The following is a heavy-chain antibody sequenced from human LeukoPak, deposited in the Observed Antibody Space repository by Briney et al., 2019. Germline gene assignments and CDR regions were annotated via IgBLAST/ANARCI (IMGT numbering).Heavy chain of an antibody. J-gene: IGHJ4*02. CDR3: ARVRFADERAWAY. CDR2: ITPKSGDT. V-gene: IGHV1-2*02. D-gene: IGHD1-1*01. CDR1: GYTFSDFY. Sequence: ASVKVSCKASGYTFSDFYIHWVRQAPGQGLEYVGWITPKSGDTYSPQRFQGRVTMTTDASISTAYMELSSLRSDDTAVYFCARVRFADERAWAYWGQGTLVTVSS.